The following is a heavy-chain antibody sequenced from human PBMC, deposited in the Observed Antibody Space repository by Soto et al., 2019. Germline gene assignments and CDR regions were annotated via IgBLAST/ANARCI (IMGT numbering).Heavy chain of an antibody. CDR2: IYYSGST. D-gene: IGHD1-26*01. Sequence: SETLSLTCTVSGGSISSFYWSWIRQPPGKGLEWIGCIYYSGSTNYNPSLKSRVTISVDTSKNQFSLKLSSVTAADTAVYYCARRLAVPRVGANYYYYGMDVWGQGTTVTVSS. CDR1: GGSISSFY. J-gene: IGHJ6*02. CDR3: ARRLAVPRVGANYYYYGMDV. V-gene: IGHV4-59*08.